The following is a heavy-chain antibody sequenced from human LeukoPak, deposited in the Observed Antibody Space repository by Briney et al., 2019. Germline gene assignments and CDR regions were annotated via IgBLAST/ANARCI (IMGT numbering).Heavy chain of an antibody. CDR1: GFTFSSYA. D-gene: IGHD2-2*01. CDR3: AKDPGGYCSSTSCNS. Sequence: GGSLRLSCAASGFTFSSYAMSWVRQAPGKGLEWVSATSGSGGSTFYADSVKGRFTISRDNSKNTLYLQMNSLRAEDTAVYYCAKDPGGYCSSTSCNSWGQGTLVTVSS. V-gene: IGHV3-23*01. J-gene: IGHJ5*02. CDR2: TSGSGGST.